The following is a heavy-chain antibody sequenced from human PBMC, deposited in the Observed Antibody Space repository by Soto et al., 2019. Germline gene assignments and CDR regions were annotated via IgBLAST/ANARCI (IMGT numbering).Heavy chain of an antibody. J-gene: IGHJ4*02. CDR1: GGSFSGYY. D-gene: IGHD3-22*01. Sequence: QVQLQQWGAGLLKPSETLSLTCGVSGGSFSGYYWSWIRQPPGKGLEWIGEINHFGSANHDPSLKSRFTISVDTSKNQFSLKVTSVTAADTAIYYCARGPSYYDTTGFFDHWGQGTLVTVSS. CDR2: INHFGSA. CDR3: ARGPSYYDTTGFFDH. V-gene: IGHV4-34*01.